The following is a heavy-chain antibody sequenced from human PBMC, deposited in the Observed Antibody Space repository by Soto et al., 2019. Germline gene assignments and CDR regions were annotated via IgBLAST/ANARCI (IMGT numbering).Heavy chain of an antibody. CDR1: GGTFSSYA. Sequence: QVQLVQSGAEVKKPGSSVKVSCKASGGTFSSYAISWVRQAPGQGLEWMGGIIPIFGTANYAQKFQGRVTITADESTSTAYMELSSLRSEDTAVYYCARDLGPYDDVWGSYRYDEAFDIWGQGTMVTVSS. J-gene: IGHJ3*02. CDR2: IIPIFGTA. CDR3: ARDLGPYDDVWGSYRYDEAFDI. V-gene: IGHV1-69*01. D-gene: IGHD3-16*02.